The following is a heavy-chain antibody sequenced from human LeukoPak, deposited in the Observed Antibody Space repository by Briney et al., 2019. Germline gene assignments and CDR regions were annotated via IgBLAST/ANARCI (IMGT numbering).Heavy chain of an antibody. CDR2: ISAYNGNT. V-gene: IGHV1-18*01. CDR1: GYTFTSYG. J-gene: IGHJ4*02. Sequence: ASVKVPCKASGYTFTSYGISWVRQAPRQGLEWMRWISAYNGNTNYAQKLQGRVTMTTDTSTSTAYMELRSLRSDDTAVYYCARDLVATGSVGGYWGQGTLVTVSS. CDR3: ARDLVATGSVGGY. D-gene: IGHD5-12*01.